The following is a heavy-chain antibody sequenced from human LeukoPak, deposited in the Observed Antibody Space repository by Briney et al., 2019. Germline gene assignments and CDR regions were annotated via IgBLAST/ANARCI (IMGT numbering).Heavy chain of an antibody. CDR3: ARLQRIGRGNKWYYMDV. Sequence: ASVKVSCKASGYTFTSYDINWVRQATVQGLEWMGWMNPNSGNTGYAQKFQGRVTITRNTSLSTAYMELSSLRSEDTAVYYCARLQRIGRGNKWYYMDVWGKGTTVTVSS. CDR2: MNPNSGNT. D-gene: IGHD3-16*01. J-gene: IGHJ6*03. V-gene: IGHV1-8*03. CDR1: GYTFTSYD.